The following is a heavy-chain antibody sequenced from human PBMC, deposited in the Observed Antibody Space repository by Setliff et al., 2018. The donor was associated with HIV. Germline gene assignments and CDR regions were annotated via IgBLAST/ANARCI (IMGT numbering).Heavy chain of an antibody. CDR3: ARDLPGTELNYFDC. CDR1: GFTFSTYA. J-gene: IGHJ4*02. V-gene: IGHV3-74*01. D-gene: IGHD1-7*01. CDR2: INSDGSST. Sequence: PGGSLRLSCAASGFTFSTYAMSWVRQAPGKGLVWVSRINSDGSSTSYADSVKGRFTISRDNAKNTLYLQMNSLRAEDTAVYYCARDLPGTELNYFDCWGQGTLVTVSS.